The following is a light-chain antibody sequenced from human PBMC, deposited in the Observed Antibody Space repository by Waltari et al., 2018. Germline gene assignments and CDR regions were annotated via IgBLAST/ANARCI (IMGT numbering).Light chain of an antibody. CDR2: DVS. Sequence: QSALTQPASVSGSPGQSITISCTGTSSDAGGYNSVSWYQQHPGKAPKLMIYDVSKRPSGVSNRFSGSKSGNTASLTISGLQAEDEADYYCSSYTSSSTPYVVFGGGTKLTVL. V-gene: IGLV2-14*01. J-gene: IGLJ2*01. CDR1: SSDAGGYNS. CDR3: SSYTSSSTPYVV.